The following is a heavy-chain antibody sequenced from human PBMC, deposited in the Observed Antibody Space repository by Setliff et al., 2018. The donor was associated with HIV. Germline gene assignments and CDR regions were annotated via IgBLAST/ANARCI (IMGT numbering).Heavy chain of an antibody. CDR3: ARSPVGNGYYSIDY. J-gene: IGHJ4*02. D-gene: IGHD3-22*01. CDR2: IPYSGST. CDR1: GGSISSSSYY. Sequence: PSETLSLTCTVSGGSISSSSYYWGWIRQPPGKGLEWIVSIPYSGSTYYNPSLKSRVSLSVDTSKNQFSLNLSSVTAADTAVYYCARSPVGNGYYSIDYWGQGTLVTVSS. V-gene: IGHV4-39*07.